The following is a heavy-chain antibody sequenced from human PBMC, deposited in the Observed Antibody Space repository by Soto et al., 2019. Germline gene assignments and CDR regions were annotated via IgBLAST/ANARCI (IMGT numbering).Heavy chain of an antibody. V-gene: IGHV1-69*13. Sequence: GXSVKDSCKGSVGTFSRNAISWVRQAPGQGLEWMGGIIPFFHAPNYAQKFQGRVTITADESTSIVFMEMSSLRFEDTAVYYCARSRAAAPPRVGMDVWGQGTTVTVSS. D-gene: IGHD6-13*01. CDR2: IIPFFHAP. CDR1: VGTFSRNA. CDR3: ARSRAAAPPRVGMDV. J-gene: IGHJ6*02.